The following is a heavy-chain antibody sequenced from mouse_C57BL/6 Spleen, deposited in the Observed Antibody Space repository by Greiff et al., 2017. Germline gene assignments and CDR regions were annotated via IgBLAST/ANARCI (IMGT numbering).Heavy chain of an antibody. CDR1: GYTFTSYW. CDR2: INPSNGGT. J-gene: IGHJ2*01. D-gene: IGHD1-1*01. CDR3: ARSSGSSSNYFDY. V-gene: IGHV1-53*01. Sequence: QVQLQQPGTELVKPGASVKLSCKASGYTFTSYWMHWVKQRPGQGLEWIGNINPSNGGTNYNEKFKSKATLTVDKSSSTAYMQLSILTSEDSAVYYCARSSGSSSNYFDYWGQGTTLTVSS.